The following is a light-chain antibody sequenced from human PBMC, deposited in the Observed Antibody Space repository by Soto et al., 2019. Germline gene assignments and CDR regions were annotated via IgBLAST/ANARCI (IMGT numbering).Light chain of an antibody. CDR2: EVT. CDR3: SSYVGSNNFYV. Sequence: QSVLTQPPSASGSPGQSVTISCTGTSSDVGDYKYVSWYQKHPGKAPKLMIYEVTKRPSGVPDRFSGSKSGNTASLTVSGLQAEDEDDYYCSSYVGSNNFYVFGTGTKVTVL. CDR1: SSDVGDYKY. J-gene: IGLJ1*01. V-gene: IGLV2-8*01.